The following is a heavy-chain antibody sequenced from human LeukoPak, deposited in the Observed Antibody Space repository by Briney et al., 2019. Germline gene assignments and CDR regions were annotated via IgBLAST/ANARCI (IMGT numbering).Heavy chain of an antibody. V-gene: IGHV1-2*02. CDR1: GYTFTGYY. J-gene: IGHJ1*01. CDR3: ARVSYYSFQH. Sequence: ASVKVSCKASGYTFTGYYMHWVRQAPGQGPEWMGWINPNSGDTNYAQKLQGRVTMTTDTSTSTAYMELRSLRSDDTAVYYCARVSYYSFQHWGQGTLVTVSS. CDR2: INPNSGDT. D-gene: IGHD3-10*01.